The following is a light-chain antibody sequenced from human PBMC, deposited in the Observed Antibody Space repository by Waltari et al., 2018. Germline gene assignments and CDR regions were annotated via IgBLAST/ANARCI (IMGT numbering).Light chain of an antibody. Sequence: PGQSITISCTGTSSDVGGYKYVSWYQQHPGKAPKLIIYDVSTRPSGPSNRFSGSKSGNTASLTISGLQAEDEADYYCNSYTSSRTWVFGGGTKLTVL. CDR3: NSYTSSRTWV. CDR1: SSDVGGYKY. CDR2: DVS. J-gene: IGLJ3*02. V-gene: IGLV2-14*03.